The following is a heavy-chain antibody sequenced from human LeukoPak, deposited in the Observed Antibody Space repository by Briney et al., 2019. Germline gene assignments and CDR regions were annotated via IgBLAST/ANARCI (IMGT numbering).Heavy chain of an antibody. CDR3: ARGRIVAGVRY. Sequence: GGSLRLSCAASGFSVSSYGMNWVRQAPGKGLEWVSYISSSRSIIYYADSVKGRFTVSRDNAKNSLYLQMNSLGAEDTAVYYCARGRIVAGVRYWGQGTLVTVSS. J-gene: IGHJ4*02. V-gene: IGHV3-48*04. CDR2: ISSSRSII. CDR1: GFSVSSYG. D-gene: IGHD3-22*01.